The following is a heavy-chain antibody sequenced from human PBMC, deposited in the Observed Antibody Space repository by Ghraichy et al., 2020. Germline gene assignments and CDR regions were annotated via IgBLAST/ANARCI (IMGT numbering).Heavy chain of an antibody. CDR2: ISNSGNT. D-gene: IGHD3-10*01. V-gene: IGHV3-53*01. J-gene: IGHJ6*02. CDR3: ARDRSRTGNYGMDV. CDR1: GFTFSVNY. Sequence: GGSLRLSCGASGFTFSVNYMNWVRQAPGKGLEWVSVISNSGNTYYAASVKGRFTISRDNSKNTLYFQMNSLTAEDTAVYYCARDRSRTGNYGMDVWGQGTTVTVSS.